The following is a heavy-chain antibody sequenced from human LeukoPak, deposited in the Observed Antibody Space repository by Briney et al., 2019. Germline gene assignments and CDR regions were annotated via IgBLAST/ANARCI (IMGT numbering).Heavy chain of an antibody. J-gene: IGHJ6*03. CDR2: ISGSGGST. V-gene: IGHV3-23*01. D-gene: IGHD6-13*01. CDR3: AKTSRSDYYYMDV. Sequence: PGGSLRLSCAASGFTFSSYGMSWVRQAPGKGLEWVSAISGSGGSTYYADSVKGRFTISRDNSKNTLYLQMNSLRAEDTAVYYCAKTSRSDYYYMDVWGKGTTVTVSS. CDR1: GFTFSSYG.